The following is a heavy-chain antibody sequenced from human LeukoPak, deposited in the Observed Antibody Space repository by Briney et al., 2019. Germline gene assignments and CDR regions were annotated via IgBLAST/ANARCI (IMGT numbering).Heavy chain of an antibody. V-gene: IGHV3-48*04. Sequence: GGSLRLSCAASGFTFSSYSMNWVRQAPGKGLEWVSYISSSGSTIYYADSVKGRFTISRDNAKNSLYLQMNSLRAEDTAVYYCARVRGLHRKVDYWGQGTLVTVSS. D-gene: IGHD4-17*01. J-gene: IGHJ4*02. CDR3: ARVRGLHRKVDY. CDR2: ISSSGSTI. CDR1: GFTFSSYS.